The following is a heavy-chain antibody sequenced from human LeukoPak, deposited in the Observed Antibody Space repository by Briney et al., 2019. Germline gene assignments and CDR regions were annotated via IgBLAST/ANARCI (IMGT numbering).Heavy chain of an antibody. D-gene: IGHD6-6*01. V-gene: IGHV3-30-3*01. Sequence: GRSLRLSCAASGFTFSNYAMYWVRQAPGKGLEWVAVISYDVNNKYYADSVKGRFTISRDNSQNTLYLQMNSLRAEDTAVYYCARGPGPYSISNYYYGMDVWGQGTTVTVSS. CDR3: ARGPGPYSISNYYYGMDV. J-gene: IGHJ6*02. CDR1: GFTFSNYA. CDR2: ISYDVNNK.